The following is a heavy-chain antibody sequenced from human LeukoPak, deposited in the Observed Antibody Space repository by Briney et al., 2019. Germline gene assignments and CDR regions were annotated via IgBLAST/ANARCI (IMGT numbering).Heavy chain of an antibody. CDR1: GFTFSSYG. D-gene: IGHD3-3*01. CDR2: ISYDGSNK. J-gene: IGHJ3*02. Sequence: GRSLRLSCAASGFTFSSYGMHWVRQAPGKGLEWVAVISYDGSNKYYADSVKGRFTISRDNSKNTLYLQMNSLRAEDTAVYYCAKGGMVAAFDIWGQGTMVTVSS. CDR3: AKGGMVAAFDI. V-gene: IGHV3-30*18.